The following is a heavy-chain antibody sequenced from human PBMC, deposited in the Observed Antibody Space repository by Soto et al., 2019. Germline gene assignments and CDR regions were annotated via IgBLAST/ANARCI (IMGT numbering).Heavy chain of an antibody. CDR1: GYTFGNFG. D-gene: IGHD5-12*01. J-gene: IGHJ4*02. CDR3: VRVGSTGYDYIFAY. Sequence: QVLLVQSGAEVRKPGGSVKVSCTASGYTFGNFGIIWVRQAPGQGLEWMGWISPYSDNTYYAQNFAGRVTMTTDTSTSTVYVVVRGLIFDDTAVSFCVRVGSTGYDYIFAYWGQGTLVTVSS. V-gene: IGHV1-18*01. CDR2: ISPYSDNT.